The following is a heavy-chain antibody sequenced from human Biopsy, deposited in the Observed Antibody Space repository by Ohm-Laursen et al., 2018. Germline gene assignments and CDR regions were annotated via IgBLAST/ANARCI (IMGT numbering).Heavy chain of an antibody. V-gene: IGHV4-59*04. CDR1: GGSISSYQ. CDR2: IYYDGIT. Sequence: TLSLTCAVSGGSISSYQWTWIRQPPGKGLEWIGNIYYDGITYYNPSLKSRVAMSVDTSKNQFPLRLTSVTAADTAVYYCARVAGGYAYYYGMDVWGQGTTVIVSS. J-gene: IGHJ6*02. CDR3: ARVAGGYAYYYGMDV. D-gene: IGHD5-12*01.